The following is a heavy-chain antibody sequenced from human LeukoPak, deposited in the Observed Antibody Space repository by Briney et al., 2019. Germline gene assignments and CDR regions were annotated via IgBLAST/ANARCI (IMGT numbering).Heavy chain of an antibody. CDR2: ISGSGTST. V-gene: IGHV3-23*01. CDR3: AKDLHVSHYSSSSRGFDY. CDR1: GFTFSNYA. Sequence: GGSLRLSCAAPGFTFSNYAMNWVRQAPGKGLEWVSVISGSGTSTDYADSVKGRFTISRDTSKNTRYLQMNSLRAEDTALYYCAKDLHVSHYSSSSRGFDYWGQGTLVTVSS. J-gene: IGHJ4*02. D-gene: IGHD6-6*01.